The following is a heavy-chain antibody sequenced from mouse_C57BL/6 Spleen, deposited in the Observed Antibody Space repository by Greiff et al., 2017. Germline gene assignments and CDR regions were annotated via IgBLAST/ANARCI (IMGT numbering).Heavy chain of an antibody. V-gene: IGHV1-53*01. CDR3: ARSGTRGYFDV. CDR1: GYTFTSYW. Sequence: QVQLQQPGTELVKPGASVKLSCKASGYTFTSYWMHWVKQRPGQGLEWIGNINPSNGGTNYNEKFKSKATLTVDKSSSTSYMQLSSLTSDDSAVYDCARSGTRGYFDVWGTGTTVTVSS. CDR2: INPSNGGT. J-gene: IGHJ1*03. D-gene: IGHD4-1*01.